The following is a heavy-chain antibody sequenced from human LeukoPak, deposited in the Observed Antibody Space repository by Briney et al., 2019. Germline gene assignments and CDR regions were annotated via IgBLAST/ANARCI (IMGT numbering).Heavy chain of an antibody. CDR2: VYYSGST. CDR1: GGSINNFY. J-gene: IGHJ4*02. V-gene: IGHV4-59*01. D-gene: IGHD3-10*01. CDR3: ARQKTYGSGSSLDY. Sequence: SETLSLTCTISGGSINNFYWSWIRQPPGKGLEWIGYVYYSGSTNYNSSLRSRATISVDTSKNQFSLKLSSVTAADTAVYYCARQKTYGSGSSLDYWGQGTLVTVSS.